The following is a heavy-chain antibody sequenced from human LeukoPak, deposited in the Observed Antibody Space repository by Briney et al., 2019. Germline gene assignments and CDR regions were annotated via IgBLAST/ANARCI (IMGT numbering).Heavy chain of an antibody. D-gene: IGHD3-3*01. Sequence: GESLKISCKGSGYSFTSYWIGWVRQMPGKGLEWMGIIYPGDSDTRYSPSFQGQVTISADKSISTAYLQWSSLKASDTAMYYCARSRHHCDFWSGYQDNWFDPWGQGTLVTVSS. CDR2: IYPGDSDT. CDR1: GYSFTSYW. V-gene: IGHV5-51*01. CDR3: ARSRHHCDFWSGYQDNWFDP. J-gene: IGHJ5*02.